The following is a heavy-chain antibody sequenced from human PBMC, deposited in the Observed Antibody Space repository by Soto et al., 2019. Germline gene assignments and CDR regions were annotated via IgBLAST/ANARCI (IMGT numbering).Heavy chain of an antibody. D-gene: IGHD5-12*01. Sequence: QVQLQESGPGLVKPSGTLHLTCKVAGDSISNSEWWSWVRQPPGKGLEWIAEIHHSGPTNYNPSLKSRVTITVDKSKNEFSLRLSPVTAADTAVYYCARGGVATVRNYYFDHWGQGTLVTVSS. J-gene: IGHJ4*02. V-gene: IGHV4-4*02. CDR3: ARGGVATVRNYYFDH. CDR2: IHHSGPT. CDR1: GDSISNSEW.